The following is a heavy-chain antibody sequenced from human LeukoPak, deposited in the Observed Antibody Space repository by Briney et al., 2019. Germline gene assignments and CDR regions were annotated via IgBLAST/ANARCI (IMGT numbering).Heavy chain of an antibody. D-gene: IGHD3-10*01. CDR1: GGSVSSATYY. CDR3: ARLWFGELKNWFDP. Sequence: SETLSPTCTVSGGSVSSATYYWSWIRQPAGKGLEWIGRLYTHGTTNYNPSLKSRVTISVDTSKNQFTLKLSSVTAADTAVYYCARLWFGELKNWFDPWGQGTLVTVSS. V-gene: IGHV4-61*02. J-gene: IGHJ5*02. CDR2: LYTHGTT.